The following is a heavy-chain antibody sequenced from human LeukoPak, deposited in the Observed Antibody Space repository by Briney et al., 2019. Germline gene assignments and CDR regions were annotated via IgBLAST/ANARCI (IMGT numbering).Heavy chain of an antibody. CDR3: ARDFTATGYFDY. D-gene: IGHD5-18*01. CDR1: GYTFTSYY. CDR2: INPSDGST. Sequence: ASVKASCKASGYTFTSYYMHWVRQAPGQGLEWMGIINPSDGSTSYTQKFQGRVTMTRDTSTSTVYMELSSLRSEDTAVYYCARDFTATGYFDYWGQGTLVTVSS. V-gene: IGHV1-46*01. J-gene: IGHJ4*02.